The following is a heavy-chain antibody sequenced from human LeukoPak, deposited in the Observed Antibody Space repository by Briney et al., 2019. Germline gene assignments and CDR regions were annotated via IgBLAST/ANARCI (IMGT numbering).Heavy chain of an antibody. V-gene: IGHV3-30*02. Sequence: PGGSLRLSCAVSGFTFSSYGMHWVRQAPGKGLEWVAFIRYDGSNKYYPDSVKGRFTISRDNSKNTLYLQMNSLRAEDTAVYYCAKDSGYFDWLLSNYFDYWGQGTLVTVSS. CDR2: IRYDGSNK. J-gene: IGHJ4*02. D-gene: IGHD3-9*01. CDR3: AKDSGYFDWLLSNYFDY. CDR1: GFTFSSYG.